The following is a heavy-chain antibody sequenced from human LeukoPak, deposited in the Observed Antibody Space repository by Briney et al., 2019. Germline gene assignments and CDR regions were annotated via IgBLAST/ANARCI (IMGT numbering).Heavy chain of an antibody. J-gene: IGHJ4*02. V-gene: IGHV4-34*01. CDR1: SGSFSGYY. Sequence: SETLSLTCAVYSGSFSGYYWNWLRQPPGKGLEWIGEINHSGSRNYNPSLKSRVTISVDTSKNQFSLKLSSVTAADTAVYYCASLRERSYYARGFDYWGQGTLVTVSS. D-gene: IGHD1-26*01. CDR2: INHSGSR. CDR3: ASLRERSYYARGFDY.